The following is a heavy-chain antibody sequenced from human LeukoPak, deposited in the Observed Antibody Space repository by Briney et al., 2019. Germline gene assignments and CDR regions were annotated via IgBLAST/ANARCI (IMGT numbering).Heavy chain of an antibody. D-gene: IGHD3-16*02. J-gene: IGHJ3*02. CDR1: GFTFSSYA. CDR2: ISGSGGST. V-gene: IGHV3-23*01. CDR3: AKRYYDYVWGSYRPHDAFDI. Sequence: PGGSLRLSCAASGFTFSSYAMSWVRQAPGKGLEWVSAISGSGGSTYYADSVKGRFTISRDNSKNTLYLQMNSLRAEDTAVYYCAKRYYDYVWGSYRPHDAFDIWGQGTMVTVSS.